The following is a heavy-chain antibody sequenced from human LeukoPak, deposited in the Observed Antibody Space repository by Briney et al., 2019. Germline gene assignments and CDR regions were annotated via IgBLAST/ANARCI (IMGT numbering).Heavy chain of an antibody. V-gene: IGHV3-33*01. CDR3: AREIVSSASFDY. CDR2: MWYDGNYN. J-gene: IGHJ4*02. D-gene: IGHD3-22*01. Sequence: PGGSLRLSCAASGFTFSSYGMHWVRQAPGKGLEWVAVMWYDGNYNYYADSVKGRFTISRDISKNTLYLQMNSLRAEDTAVYYCAREIVSSASFDYWGQGTLVTVSS. CDR1: GFTFSSYG.